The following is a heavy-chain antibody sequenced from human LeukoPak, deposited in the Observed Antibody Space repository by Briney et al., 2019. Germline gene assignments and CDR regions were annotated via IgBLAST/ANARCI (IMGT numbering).Heavy chain of an antibody. D-gene: IGHD1/OR15-1a*01. V-gene: IGHV3-74*01. J-gene: IGHJ4*02. Sequence: GGSLRLSCAASGFTFKTYWMHWVRQAPGKGLVWVSHSNSDGSSTSYADSVRGRFTISRDNAKNTLYLQMDSVRPEDTAVYYCAFNNNFKYWGQGTLVIVSS. CDR3: AFNNNFKY. CDR2: SNSDGSST. CDR1: GFTFKTYW.